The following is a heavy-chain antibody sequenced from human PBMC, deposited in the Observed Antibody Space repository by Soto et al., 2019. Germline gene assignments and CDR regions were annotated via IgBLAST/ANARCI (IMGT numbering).Heavy chain of an antibody. CDR2: IYWNNDQ. CDR1: GFSGTTGLGT. D-gene: IGHD1-1*01. CDR3: AHSSGRKGAFDY. Sequence: GSGPTLVNPTETLTLTFTFSGFSGTTGLGTVGWIRQPPGKALEWLALIYWNNDQRYSPSLKSRLTITKDTSRNQVVLTMTNMDPVDTATYFCAHSSGRKGAFDYWGQGTLVTVSS. V-gene: IGHV2-5*01. J-gene: IGHJ4*02.